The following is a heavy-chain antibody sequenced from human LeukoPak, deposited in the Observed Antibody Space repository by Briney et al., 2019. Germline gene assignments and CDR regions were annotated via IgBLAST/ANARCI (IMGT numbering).Heavy chain of an antibody. CDR2: ISSSSSYI. Sequence: SPGGSLRLSCAASGFTFSSYSMNWVRQAPGKGLEWVSCISSSSSYIYYADSVKGRFTISRDNAKNSLYLQMNSLRVEDTAVYYCARAHNWKYGTFDYWGQGTLVTVSS. D-gene: IGHD1-7*01. CDR1: GFTFSSYS. V-gene: IGHV3-21*01. CDR3: ARAHNWKYGTFDY. J-gene: IGHJ4*02.